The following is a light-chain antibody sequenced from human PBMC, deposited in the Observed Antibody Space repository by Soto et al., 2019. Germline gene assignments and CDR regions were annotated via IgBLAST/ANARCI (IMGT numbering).Light chain of an antibody. CDR2: DAS. CDR1: QSISSW. J-gene: IGKJ1*01. V-gene: IGKV1-5*01. CDR3: QHYGSSPWT. Sequence: DVQMTQSPSSLSASVGDRVTITCRASQSISSWLAWYQQKPGKAPKLLIYDASSLESGVPSRFSGSGSGTEFTLTISSLQPDDFAVYFCQHYGSSPWTFGQGTKV.